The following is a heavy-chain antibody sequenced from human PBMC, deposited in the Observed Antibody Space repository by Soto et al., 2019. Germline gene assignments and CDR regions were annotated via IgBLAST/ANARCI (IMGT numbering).Heavy chain of an antibody. CDR3: ARIQNYGAGYYYGMDV. V-gene: IGHV2-70*11. D-gene: IGHD3-16*01. Sequence: GSGPTLVNPTQTLTLTCTFSGFSLSTSGMCVSWIRQPPGKALEWLARIDWDDDKYYSTSLKTRLTISKDTSKNQVVLTMTNMDPVDTATYYCARIQNYGAGYYYGMDVWGQGTTVTVSS. CDR2: IDWDDDK. CDR1: GFSLSTSGMC. J-gene: IGHJ6*02.